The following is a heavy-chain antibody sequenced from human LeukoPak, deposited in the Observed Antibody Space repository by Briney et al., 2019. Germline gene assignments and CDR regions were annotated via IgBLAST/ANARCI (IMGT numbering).Heavy chain of an antibody. CDR2: ITDSGGDT. Sequence: GGSLRLSCVASGLTFSRYAMSWVRQAPGKGLEWVSAITDSGGDTYHADSVQGRFTTSRDNSDDTLYMQMNSLRVEDTAVYYCARGSSSSRPYYFDSWGQGTLVTVSS. CDR3: ARGSSSSRPYYFDS. J-gene: IGHJ4*02. CDR1: GLTFSRYA. V-gene: IGHV3-23*01. D-gene: IGHD6-6*01.